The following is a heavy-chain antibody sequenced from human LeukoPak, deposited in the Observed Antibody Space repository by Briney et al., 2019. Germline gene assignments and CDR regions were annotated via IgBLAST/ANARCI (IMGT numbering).Heavy chain of an antibody. J-gene: IGHJ4*02. D-gene: IGHD1-1*01. CDR2: IQNDGNKK. CDR3: GKESTFTGDY. Sequence: PGGSLRLSCAASGFSFRSSGMHWVRQAPGKGLEGVGVIQNDGNKKHYADSVKGRLTISRDNPKNTLYLQMNSLRAEDTAVYYCGKESTFTGDYWGQGTLVTVSS. V-gene: IGHV3-30*02. CDR1: GFSFRSSG.